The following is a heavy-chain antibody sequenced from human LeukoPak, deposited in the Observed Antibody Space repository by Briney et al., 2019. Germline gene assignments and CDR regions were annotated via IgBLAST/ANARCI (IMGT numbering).Heavy chain of an antibody. CDR3: ARDRRYYDSSGYYYSVSRVASYYMDV. J-gene: IGHJ6*03. V-gene: IGHV3-7*01. Sequence: PGGSLRLSCAASGFTFSSYWMSWVRQAPGKGLEWVANIKQDGSEKYYVDSVKGRFTISRDNAKNSLYLQMNSLRAEDTAVYYCARDRRYYDSSGYYYSVSRVASYYMDVWGKGTTVTVSS. CDR1: GFTFSSYW. D-gene: IGHD3-22*01. CDR2: IKQDGSEK.